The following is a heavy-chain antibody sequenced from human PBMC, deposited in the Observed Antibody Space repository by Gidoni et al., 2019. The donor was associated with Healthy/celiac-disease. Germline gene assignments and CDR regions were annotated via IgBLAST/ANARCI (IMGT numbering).Heavy chain of an antibody. Sequence: EVQLLESGGGLVQPGGSLRLSCAASGFTFSSYAMSWVRQAPGKGLEWVSAISGSGGSTYYADSVKGRFTISRDNSKNTLYLQMNSLRAEDTAVYYCAKDLSSGWSEADAFDIWGQGTMVTVSS. CDR1: GFTFSSYA. CDR2: ISGSGGST. CDR3: AKDLSSGWSEADAFDI. V-gene: IGHV3-23*01. D-gene: IGHD6-19*01. J-gene: IGHJ3*02.